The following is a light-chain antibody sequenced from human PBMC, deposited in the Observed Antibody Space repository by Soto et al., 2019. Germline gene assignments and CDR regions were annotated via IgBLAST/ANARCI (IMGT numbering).Light chain of an antibody. CDR1: QTISND. CDR3: QQYGSSPFT. CDR2: GAS. V-gene: IGKV3-15*01. J-gene: IGKJ3*01. Sequence: EVVMTQSPATVSVSPGEGVTLSCRASQTISNDLAWYQQKPGQAPRLLIYGASTRATGVPARFSGGGSGTEFTLTISSLQSEDFAFYYCQQYGSSPFTFGPGTKVDIK.